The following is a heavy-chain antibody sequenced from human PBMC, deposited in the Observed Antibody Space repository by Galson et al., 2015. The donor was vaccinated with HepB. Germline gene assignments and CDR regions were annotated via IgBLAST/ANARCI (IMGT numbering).Heavy chain of an antibody. CDR3: TTDASSAYYYGYYYGMDV. Sequence: SLRLSCAASGFTFSSYKMHWVRQAPGKGLEWVGRIKSKTDGGTTDYAAPVKARFTISRDDSKNTLYLQMNSLKTEDTAVYYCTTDASSAYYYGYYYGMDVLGQGTTVTVSS. CDR2: IKSKTDGGTT. J-gene: IGHJ6*02. V-gene: IGHV3-15*01. D-gene: IGHD3-22*01. CDR1: GFTFSSYK.